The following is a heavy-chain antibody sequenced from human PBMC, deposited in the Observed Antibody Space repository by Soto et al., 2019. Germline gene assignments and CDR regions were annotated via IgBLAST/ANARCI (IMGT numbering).Heavy chain of an antibody. CDR3: ARAGPTVINYWYFDL. CDR1: GGTFSSYT. CDR2: IIPILGIA. J-gene: IGHJ2*01. D-gene: IGHD4-4*01. Sequence: SVKVSCKASGGTFSSYTISWVRQAPGQGLEWMGRIIPILGIANYAQKFQGRVTITADKSTSTAYMELSSLRSEDTAVYYCARAGPTVINYWYFDLWGRGTLVTAPQ. V-gene: IGHV1-69*02.